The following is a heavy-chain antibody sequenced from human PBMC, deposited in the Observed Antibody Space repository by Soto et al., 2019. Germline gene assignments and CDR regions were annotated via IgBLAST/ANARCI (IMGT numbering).Heavy chain of an antibody. CDR2: IYHSGSI. V-gene: IGHV4-30-2*01. J-gene: IGHJ4*02. CDR1: GGSISSGGYS. Sequence: PTETLSLTCAVSGGSISSGGYSWSWIRQPPGKGLEWIGYIYHSGSIYYNPSLKSRVTISVDRSKNQFSLKLTSVTAADTAVYYSATAKIDLRFVYCGQG. CDR3: ATAKIDLRFVY.